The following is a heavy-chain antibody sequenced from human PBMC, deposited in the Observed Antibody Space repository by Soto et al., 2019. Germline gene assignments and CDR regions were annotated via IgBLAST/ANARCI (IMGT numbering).Heavy chain of an antibody. CDR3: ARGGGDYCTNGVCYHYYYYGMDV. J-gene: IGHJ6*02. CDR2: ISAYNGNT. CDR1: GYTFTSYG. D-gene: IGHD2-8*01. Sequence: ASVKVSCKASGYTFTSYGISWVRQAPGQGLEWMGWISAYNGNTNYAQKLQGRVTMTTDTSTSTAYMELRSLRSDDTAVYYCARGGGDYCTNGVCYHYYYYGMDVWGQGTTVTVSS. V-gene: IGHV1-18*01.